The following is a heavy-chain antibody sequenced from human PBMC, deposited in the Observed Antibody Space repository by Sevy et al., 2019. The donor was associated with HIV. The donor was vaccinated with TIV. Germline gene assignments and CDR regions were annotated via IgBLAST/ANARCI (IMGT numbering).Heavy chain of an antibody. D-gene: IGHD5-18*01. CDR2: IKSKTDGGTG. CDR1: GFTFTNTW. V-gene: IGHV3-15*01. CDR3: TTGDPYNRYGYMRPYFFDY. J-gene: IGHJ4*02. Sequence: GESLKISCAASGFTFTNTWMSWVRQAPGKGLEWVGRIKSKTDGGTGDYAAPVKGRFSISREDSKNTLYLQMNSLKTEDTAVYYCTTGDPYNRYGYMRPYFFDYWGQGTLVTVSS.